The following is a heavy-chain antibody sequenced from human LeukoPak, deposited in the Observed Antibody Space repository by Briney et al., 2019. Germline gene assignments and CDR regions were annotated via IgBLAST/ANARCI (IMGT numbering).Heavy chain of an antibody. CDR3: VRGPPYSSSPRWAVDY. Sequence: SETLSLTCIVSGGSINSYYWSWIRQPPGKGLEWIGYIYSSGSTNYNPSLKSRVTISVDTSKNQFSLKLSCVTAADTAVYYCVRGPPYSSSPRWAVDYWGRETLVTVSS. J-gene: IGHJ4*02. CDR1: GGSINSYY. V-gene: IGHV4-59*01. CDR2: IYSSGST. D-gene: IGHD6-6*01.